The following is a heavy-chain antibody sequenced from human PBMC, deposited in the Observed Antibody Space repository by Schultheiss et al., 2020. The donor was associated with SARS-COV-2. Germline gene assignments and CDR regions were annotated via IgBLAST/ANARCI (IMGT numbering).Heavy chain of an antibody. J-gene: IGHJ4*02. Sequence: GGSLRLSCAASGFTFSSYSMNWVRQAPGKGLEWVSSISSSSSYIYYADSVKGRFTISRDNSKNTLYLQMNSLKTEDTAVYYCTVRSVHVDTAMVTVEEGIWGQGTLVTVSS. D-gene: IGHD5-18*01. V-gene: IGHV3-21*03. CDR1: GFTFSSYS. CDR3: TVRSVHVDTAMVTVEEGI. CDR2: ISSSSSYI.